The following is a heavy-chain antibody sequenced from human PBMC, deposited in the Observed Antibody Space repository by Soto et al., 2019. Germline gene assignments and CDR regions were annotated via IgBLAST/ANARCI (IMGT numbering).Heavy chain of an antibody. CDR2: IIPILGIA. CDR3: AINKAVVAQYYRMGV. V-gene: IGHV1-69*02. Sequence: GASVKVSCKASGGTFSSYTISWVRQAPGQGLEWMGRIIPILGIANYAQKFQGRVTITADKSTSTDYMELSSLRSEDTAVYNCAINKAVVAQYYRMGVWGQGSPVTV. CDR1: GGTFSSYT. J-gene: IGHJ6*01. D-gene: IGHD2-15*01.